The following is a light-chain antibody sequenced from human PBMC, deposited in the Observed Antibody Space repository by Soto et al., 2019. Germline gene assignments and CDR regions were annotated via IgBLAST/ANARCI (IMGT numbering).Light chain of an antibody. V-gene: IGKV3-15*01. J-gene: IGKJ1*01. CDR1: QSVSSSY. CDR2: GAS. CDR3: QQYNNWPPWT. Sequence: EIVLTQSPGTLSLSPGERATLSCRASQSVSSSYLACYQQKPGQAPRLLIYGASTRATGIPARFSGSGSGTEFTLTISSLQSEDFAVYYCQQYNNWPPWTFGQGTKV.